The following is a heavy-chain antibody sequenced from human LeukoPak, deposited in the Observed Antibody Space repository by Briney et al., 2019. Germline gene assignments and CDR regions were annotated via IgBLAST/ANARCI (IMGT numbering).Heavy chain of an antibody. CDR1: GGSISNGTYY. CDR3: TRVAVGYSYGQQNWFDP. CDR2: IYKSGST. Sequence: SETLSLTCTVSGGSISNGTYYWSWIRQSAGKALEWIGRIYKSGSTNYNPLFKSRVTISIDTSKNQFSLRLNSVTAADTAVYYCTRVAVGYSYGQQNWFDPWGQGTLVTVSS. V-gene: IGHV4-61*02. D-gene: IGHD5-18*01. J-gene: IGHJ5*02.